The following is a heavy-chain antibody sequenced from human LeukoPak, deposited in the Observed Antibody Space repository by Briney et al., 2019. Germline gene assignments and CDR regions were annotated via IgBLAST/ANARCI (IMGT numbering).Heavy chain of an antibody. Sequence: SETLSLTCTVSGGSISSSSYYWGWIRQPPGKGLEWIGSIYYSGSTYYNPSLKSRVTISVDTSKNQFSLKLSSVTAADTAVYYCATPDGDTAMVNYWGQGTLVTVSS. CDR3: ATPDGDTAMVNY. D-gene: IGHD5-18*01. J-gene: IGHJ4*02. V-gene: IGHV4-39*01. CDR1: GGSISSSSYY. CDR2: IYYSGST.